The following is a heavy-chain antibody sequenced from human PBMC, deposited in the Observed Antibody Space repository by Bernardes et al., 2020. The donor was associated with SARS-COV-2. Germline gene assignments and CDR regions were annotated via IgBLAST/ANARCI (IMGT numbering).Heavy chain of an antibody. V-gene: IGHV3-33*01. CDR2: IWYDGSNK. J-gene: IGHJ1*01. CDR3: ATEAASYSSGWYDGYFQH. Sequence: GGSLRLSCAASGFTFSSYGMHWVRQAPGKGLEWVAVIWYDGSNKYYADSVKGRFTISRDNSKNTLYLQMNSLRAEDTAVYYCATEAASYSSGWYDGYFQHWGQGTLVTVSS. CDR1: GFTFSSYG. D-gene: IGHD6-19*01.